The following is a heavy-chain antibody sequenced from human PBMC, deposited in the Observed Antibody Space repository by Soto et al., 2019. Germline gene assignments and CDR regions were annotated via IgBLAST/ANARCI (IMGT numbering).Heavy chain of an antibody. D-gene: IGHD6-19*01. CDR1: GGSFSGYY. Sequence: PSETLSLTCAVYGGSFSGYYWSWIRQPPGKGLEWIGEINHSGSTNYNPSLKSRVTISVDTSKNQFSLKLSSVTAADTAVYYCARAQPSSGWYGWFDPWGQGTLVTVSS. CDR2: INHSGST. V-gene: IGHV4-34*01. CDR3: ARAQPSSGWYGWFDP. J-gene: IGHJ5*02.